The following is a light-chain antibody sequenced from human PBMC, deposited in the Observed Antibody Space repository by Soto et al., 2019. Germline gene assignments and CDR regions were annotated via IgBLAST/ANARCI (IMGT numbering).Light chain of an antibody. CDR2: EVS. CDR1: SSDVGGYNF. V-gene: IGLV2-14*01. Sequence: QSALTQPASVSGSPGQSITISCTGASSDVGGYNFVSWYQQHPGKAPKLMIFEVSNRPSGVSNRFSGSKSGTTASLTISGHQAEDEADYYCCSESSSTNYVFGTGTKVTVL. CDR3: CSESSSTNYV. J-gene: IGLJ1*01.